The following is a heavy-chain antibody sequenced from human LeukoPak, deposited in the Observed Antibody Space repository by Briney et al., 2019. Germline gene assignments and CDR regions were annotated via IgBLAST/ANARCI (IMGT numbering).Heavy chain of an antibody. V-gene: IGHV4-39*01. CDR1: GGSIRSNDDY. CDR3: ARRGSSGFLYYFDY. CDR2: IHYGGIT. D-gene: IGHD6-19*01. Sequence: PSETLSLTCTGFGGSIRSNDDYWGWIRQPPGKGLEWIGSIHYGGITYYNASLKSRVTISVDTSKNQFSLKLSSVTAADTAVYYCARRGSSGFLYYFDYWGQGILVTVSS. J-gene: IGHJ4*02.